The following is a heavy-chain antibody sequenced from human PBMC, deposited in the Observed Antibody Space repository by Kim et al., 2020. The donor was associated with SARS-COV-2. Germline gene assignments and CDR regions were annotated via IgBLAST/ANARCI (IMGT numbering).Heavy chain of an antibody. J-gene: IGHJ4*02. D-gene: IGHD3-10*01. Sequence: GGSLRLSCAASGFTFRSYGMHWVRQAPGKGLEWVAVISYDGSNKNYADSVKGRFTFSRDNSKNTLYLQMNSLRAEDTAVYYCAKLSGNGLDEDYFDYWGQGTLVTVSS. CDR3: AKLSGNGLDEDYFDY. CDR2: ISYDGSNK. CDR1: GFTFRSYG. V-gene: IGHV3-30*18.